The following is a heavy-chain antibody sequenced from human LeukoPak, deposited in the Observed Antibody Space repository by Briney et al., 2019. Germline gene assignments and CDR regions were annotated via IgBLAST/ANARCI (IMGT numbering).Heavy chain of an antibody. CDR2: IKQDGSEK. CDR3: ARGSGDRSDWHADFDI. CDR1: GFTFSSYW. Sequence: GGSLRLSCAASGFTFSSYWMRWARQAPGKGLVWVANIKQDGSEKYYVGSVKGRFTITRDNAQNSLYLQLNGLRTEDTAVYYCARGSGDRSDWHADFDIWGQGTMVTVSS. V-gene: IGHV3-7*01. D-gene: IGHD3-22*01. J-gene: IGHJ3*02.